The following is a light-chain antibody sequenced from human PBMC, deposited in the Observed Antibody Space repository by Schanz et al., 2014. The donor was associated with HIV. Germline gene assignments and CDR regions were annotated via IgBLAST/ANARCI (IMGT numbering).Light chain of an antibody. CDR1: NLGSKS. Sequence: SYELTQPPSVSVAPGKTARITCGANNLGSKSVHWYQQKPGQAPVLVINYDTDRPSGIPVRFSGSNSGHTATLTITRVEAGDEADYYCQVWDGSTGVVFGGGTKLTVL. V-gene: IGLV3-21*04. J-gene: IGLJ2*01. CDR3: QVWDGSTGVV. CDR2: YDT.